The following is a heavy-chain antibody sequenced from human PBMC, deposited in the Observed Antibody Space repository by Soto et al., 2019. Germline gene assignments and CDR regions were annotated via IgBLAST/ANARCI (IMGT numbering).Heavy chain of an antibody. J-gene: IGHJ5*02. D-gene: IGHD5-18*01. V-gene: IGHV4-31*03. CDR1: GGSISSGGYY. CDR3: AGGREYSYGFDYA. Sequence: SETLSLTCTVSGGSISSGGYYWSWIRQHPGKGLEWIGYIYYSGSTYYNPSLKSRVTISGDTSKNQFSLKLSSVTAADTAVYYCAGGREYSYGFDYAWGQGTLVTVSS. CDR2: IYYSGST.